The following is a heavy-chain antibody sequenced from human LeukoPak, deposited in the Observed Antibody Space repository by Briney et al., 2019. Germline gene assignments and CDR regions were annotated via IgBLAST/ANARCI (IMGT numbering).Heavy chain of an antibody. D-gene: IGHD1-1*01. CDR2: INPTTGVA. J-gene: IGHJ6*03. Sequence: ASVKVSCKTSGYTFTVHYMNWVRQAPGQGLEWMGRINPTTGVANYAQKFQGRITVTRDPSINTAYMELSSLRSDDTAVYYCARLDRNYYYLDVWGQGTTVTVSS. V-gene: IGHV1-2*06. CDR1: GYTFTVHY. CDR3: ARLDRNYYYLDV.